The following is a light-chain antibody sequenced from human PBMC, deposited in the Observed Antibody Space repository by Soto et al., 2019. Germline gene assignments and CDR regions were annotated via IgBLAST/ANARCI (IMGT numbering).Light chain of an antibody. CDR2: GAS. J-gene: IGKJ4*01. CDR3: QQYFSYPLT. Sequence: DIQMTQSPSSLSASVGDRVTITCRASQVISNYVAWFQQKAGKAPKYLIYGASKLHDGVPSRFSGGRSDTDFILTINSLQPEDFATYYCQQYFSYPLTFGGGTKLEIK. CDR1: QVISNY. V-gene: IGKV1-16*01.